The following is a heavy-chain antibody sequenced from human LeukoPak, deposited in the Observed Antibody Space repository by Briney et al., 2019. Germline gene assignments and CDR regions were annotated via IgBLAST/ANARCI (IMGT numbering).Heavy chain of an antibody. J-gene: IGHJ3*02. V-gene: IGHV3-21*01. CDR3: ARDPIAVADDAFDI. CDR2: ISSSSSYI. Sequence: PGGSLRLSCAASGFTFSSYSMNWVRQAPGKGLEWVSSISSSSSYIYYADSVKGRFTISRDNAKNSLYLQMNSLRAEGTAVYYCARDPIAVADDAFDIWGQGTMVTVSS. D-gene: IGHD6-19*01. CDR1: GFTFSSYS.